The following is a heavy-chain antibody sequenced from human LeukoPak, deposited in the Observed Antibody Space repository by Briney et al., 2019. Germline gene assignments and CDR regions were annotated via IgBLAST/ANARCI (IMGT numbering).Heavy chain of an antibody. CDR2: IIPIFGTA. CDR3: ARDVRGITIFGVVNSKQNWFDP. Sequence: GPSVEVSCKASGGTFSSYAISWVRQAPGQGLEWMGRIIPIFGTANYAQKFQGRVTITTDESTRTAYMELRSLKSEDTAVYYCARDVRGITIFGVVNSKQNWFDPWGEGTLVTVSS. J-gene: IGHJ5*02. D-gene: IGHD3-3*01. V-gene: IGHV1-69*05. CDR1: GGTFSSYA.